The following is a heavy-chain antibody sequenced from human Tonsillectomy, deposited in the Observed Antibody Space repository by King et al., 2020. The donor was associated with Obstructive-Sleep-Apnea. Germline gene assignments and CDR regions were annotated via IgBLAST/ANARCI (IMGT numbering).Heavy chain of an antibody. V-gene: IGHV4-31*03. Sequence: VQLQESGPGLVKPSQTLSLTCTVSGGSISSSGYYWSWIRQHPGKGLEWIGSISYSENTYYNPSLKSRVTISVDTSENQFSLKLSSVTVAHTAVYFCARQLGSSGWYHRWGQGTLVTVSS. CDR3: ARQLGSSGWYHR. J-gene: IGHJ4*02. CDR2: ISYSENT. D-gene: IGHD6-19*01. CDR1: GGSISSSGYY.